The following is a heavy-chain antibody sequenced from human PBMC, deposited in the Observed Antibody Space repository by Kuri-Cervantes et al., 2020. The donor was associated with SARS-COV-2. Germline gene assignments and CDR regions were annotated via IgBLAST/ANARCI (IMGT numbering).Heavy chain of an antibody. CDR1: GDSISSYY. D-gene: IGHD2-15*01. V-gene: IGHV4-59*08. J-gene: IGHJ5*02. CDR3: ARLGGYCSGGSCYYNWFDP. CDR2: ISYSGKT. Sequence: SETLSLTCSVSGDSISSYYWSWIRQPPGKGLEWIGYISYSGKTYYSHSLESRVIISVDMSKSQFSLKLSSVTAADTAVYYCARLGGYCSGGSCYYNWFDPWGQGTLVTVSS.